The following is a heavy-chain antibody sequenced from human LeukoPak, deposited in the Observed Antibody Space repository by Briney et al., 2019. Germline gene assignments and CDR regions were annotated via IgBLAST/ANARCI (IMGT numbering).Heavy chain of an antibody. V-gene: IGHV3-30-3*01. CDR2: ISYDGSNK. Sequence: GGSLRLSCAASGLTFSSYAMHWVRQAPGKGLEWVAVISYDGSNKYYADSVKGRFTISRDNSKNTLYLQMNSLRAEDTAVYYCEAGSSSVDYWGQGTLVTVSS. CDR1: GLTFSSYA. J-gene: IGHJ4*02. D-gene: IGHD6-6*01. CDR3: EAGSSSVDY.